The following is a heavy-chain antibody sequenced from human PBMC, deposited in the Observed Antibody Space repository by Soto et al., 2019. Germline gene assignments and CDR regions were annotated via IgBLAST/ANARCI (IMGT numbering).Heavy chain of an antibody. CDR1: GGTFTNYA. CDR3: ARGNITIFGVVIPYYFDY. Sequence: GASVKVSCKASGGTFTNYAMHWVRQAPGQRLEWMGWINPNSGKAKYAQKFQGRVTITADESTSTVYMELSSLRSEDTAVFYCARGNITIFGVVIPYYFDYWGQGTLVTVSS. CDR2: INPNSGKA. V-gene: IGHV1-69*13. J-gene: IGHJ4*02. D-gene: IGHD3-3*01.